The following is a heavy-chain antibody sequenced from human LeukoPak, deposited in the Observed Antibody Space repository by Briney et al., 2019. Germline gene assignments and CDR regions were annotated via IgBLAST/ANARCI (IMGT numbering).Heavy chain of an antibody. V-gene: IGHV4-59*08. D-gene: IGHD6-13*01. CDR3: ARGRTSSSWYYGMDV. CDR1: GGSISRYY. J-gene: IGHJ6*02. CDR2: SHNDGTT. Sequence: SETLSLTCTVSGGSISRYYWSWIRRPPGKGLEWIGWIEYSHNDGTTNYNPSLTSRHTISGNMANNQPSLILSSVTAADTAVYYCARGRTSSSWYYGMDVWGQGTTVTVSS.